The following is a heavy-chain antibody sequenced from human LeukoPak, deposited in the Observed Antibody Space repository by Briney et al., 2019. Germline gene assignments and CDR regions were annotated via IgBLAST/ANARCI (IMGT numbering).Heavy chain of an antibody. V-gene: IGHV1-69*13. J-gene: IGHJ5*02. CDR2: IIPIFGTA. Sequence: SVKVSCKASGGTFSSYAISWVRQAPGQGLEWMGGIIPIFGTANYAQKFQGRVTITADESTSTAYMELSSLRSDDTAVYYCARAVPAAVNNWFDPWGQGTLVTVSS. D-gene: IGHD2-2*01. CDR3: ARAVPAAVNNWFDP. CDR1: GGTFSSYA.